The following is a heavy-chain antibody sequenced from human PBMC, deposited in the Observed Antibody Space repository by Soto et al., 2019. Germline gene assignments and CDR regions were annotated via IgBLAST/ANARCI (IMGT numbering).Heavy chain of an antibody. J-gene: IGHJ4*02. CDR2: ISSSSSTI. Sequence: PGGSLRLCCVASGFTFNSYSMNWVRQAPGKGLEWISYISSSSSTIYYRDSVKGRFTISRDDAKNSLYLQMDSLRDEDTAVYYCARDLYYYGSGSGYFDYWGQGT. CDR3: ARDLYYYGSGSGYFDY. V-gene: IGHV3-48*02. CDR1: GFTFNSYS. D-gene: IGHD3-10*01.